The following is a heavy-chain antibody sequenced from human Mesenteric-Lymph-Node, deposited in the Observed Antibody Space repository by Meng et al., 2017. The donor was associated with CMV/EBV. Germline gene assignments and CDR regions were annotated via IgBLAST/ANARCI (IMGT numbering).Heavy chain of an antibody. V-gene: IGHV3-23*01. Sequence: GGSLRLSCAASGFTFSTYAMSWVRQAPGKGLEWVSAIISGSGSTTYYADSVKGRFTISRDNSKNTLYLQMNSLRAEDTAVYYCSLAALGTVRGPFDDWGQGTLVTVSS. CDR1: GFTFSTYA. CDR2: IISGSGSTT. J-gene: IGHJ4*02. CDR3: SLAALGTVRGPFDD. D-gene: IGHD6-13*01.